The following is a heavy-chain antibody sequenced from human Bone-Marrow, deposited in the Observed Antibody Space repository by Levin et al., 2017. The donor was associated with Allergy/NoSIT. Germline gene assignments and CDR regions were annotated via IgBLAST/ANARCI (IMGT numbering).Heavy chain of an antibody. CDR2: MNPSSTNT. J-gene: IGHJ4*02. Sequence: ASVKVSCKTSGYIFTSFDIIWVRQATGQGLEWMGWMNPSSTNTGYSQRFQGRVTMTATTSINTAYMELSSLTSEDTALYFCARAVRGHLLSDCWGQGTQVTVSS. D-gene: IGHD3-10*01. CDR3: ARAVRGHLLSDC. V-gene: IGHV1-8*01. CDR1: GYIFTSFD.